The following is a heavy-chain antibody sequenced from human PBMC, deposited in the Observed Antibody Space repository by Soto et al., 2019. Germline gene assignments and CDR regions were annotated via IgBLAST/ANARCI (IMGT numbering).Heavy chain of an antibody. CDR1: GFTFTSHG. CDR2: ISSSGSTI. V-gene: IGHV3-11*04. J-gene: IGHJ4*02. Sequence: PGGSLRLSCAGSGFTFTSHGMSWIRQGPGKGLEWVSYISSSGSTIYYADSVKGRFTISRDNAKNSLYLQMNSLRAEDTAVYYCAKDLRDTSPLIDYWGQGTLVTVSS. D-gene: IGHD5-18*01. CDR3: AKDLRDTSPLIDY.